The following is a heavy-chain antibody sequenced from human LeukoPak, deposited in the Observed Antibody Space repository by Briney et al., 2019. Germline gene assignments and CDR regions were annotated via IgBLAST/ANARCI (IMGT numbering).Heavy chain of an antibody. V-gene: IGHV3-74*01. CDR3: ARGVRYNWLDP. CDR1: GFTFSSYW. J-gene: IGHJ5*02. CDR2: INSDGSST. Sequence: QPGGSLRLSCAASGFTFSSYWMHWVRQAPGKGLVYVSRINSDGSSTSYADSVKGRFTISRDNAKNTLYLQMNSLRAEDTAVYYCARGVRYNWLDPWGQGTLVTVSS. D-gene: IGHD3-3*01.